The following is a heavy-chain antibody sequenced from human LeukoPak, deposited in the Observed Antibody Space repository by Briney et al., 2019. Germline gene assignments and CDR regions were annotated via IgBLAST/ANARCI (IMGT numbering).Heavy chain of an antibody. J-gene: IGHJ3*02. CDR3: ARDDLDYGGNSYPFDI. CDR1: GDSISTSTKY. Sequence: PSETLSLTCTVSGDSISTSTKYWAWIRQPPGKGLEWIGTIYHTGSTYYNPSLQSRVTISVDTSKNQFSLKLSSVTAADTAVYYCARDDLDYGGNSYPFDIWGQGTMVTVSS. V-gene: IGHV4-39*07. D-gene: IGHD4-23*01. CDR2: IYHTGST.